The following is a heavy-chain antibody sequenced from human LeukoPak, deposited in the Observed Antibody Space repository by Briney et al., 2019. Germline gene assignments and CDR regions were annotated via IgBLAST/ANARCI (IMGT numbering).Heavy chain of an antibody. D-gene: IGHD2-2*01. V-gene: IGHV3-7*01. CDR3: AKADGDAPFQY. Sequence: GGSLRLSCAASGFTFSSYWMSWVRQAPGKGLEWVANIKQDGSEKYYADSVKGRFTISRDNSKNTLYLQMNSLRPDDTAVYYCAKADGDAPFQYWGQGTLVSVSS. CDR2: IKQDGSEK. CDR1: GFTFSSYW. J-gene: IGHJ4*02.